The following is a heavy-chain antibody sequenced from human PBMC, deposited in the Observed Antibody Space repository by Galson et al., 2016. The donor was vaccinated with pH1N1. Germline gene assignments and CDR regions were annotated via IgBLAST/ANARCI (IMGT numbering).Heavy chain of an antibody. CDR3: ARMSGSSRYLDY. V-gene: IGHV1-18*01. D-gene: IGHD1-26*01. J-gene: IGHJ4*02. CDR1: GVTFSTYA. Sequence: SVKVSCKASGVTFSTYAIAWVRQAPGQGLEWMGWISGYNGNTKYEQKIQGRVSMTIDTSTSTVYMELRSLRSDDTALYYCARMSGSSRYLDYWGQGTLVTVSS. CDR2: ISGYNGNT.